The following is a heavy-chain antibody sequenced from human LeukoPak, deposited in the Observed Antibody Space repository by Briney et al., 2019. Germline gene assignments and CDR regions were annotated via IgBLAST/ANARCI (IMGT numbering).Heavy chain of an antibody. J-gene: IGHJ4*02. D-gene: IGHD5-24*01. V-gene: IGHV3-30-3*01. CDR1: GFTFSGYN. Sequence: GGSLRLSCAASGFTFSGYNMNWVRQAPGKGLEWVAVISYDGSNKYYADSVKGRFTISRDNSKNTLYLQMNSLRAEDTAVYYCARVDGYNFVFDYWGQGTLVTVSS. CDR3: ARVDGYNFVFDY. CDR2: ISYDGSNK.